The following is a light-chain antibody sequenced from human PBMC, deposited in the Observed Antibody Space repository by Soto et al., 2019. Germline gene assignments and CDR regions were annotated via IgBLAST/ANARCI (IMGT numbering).Light chain of an antibody. J-gene: IGLJ1*01. V-gene: IGLV1-51*01. Sequence: QSVLTQPPSVSAAPGQKVTISCSGSSSNIGNNYVSWYQQFPGAAHKVLIYDNNKRPSGIPDRISGSKSGTSATLGITGLQTGDEADYYCGTWDSRLSVYVFATGTKLTVL. CDR3: GTWDSRLSVYV. CDR1: SSNIGNNY. CDR2: DNN.